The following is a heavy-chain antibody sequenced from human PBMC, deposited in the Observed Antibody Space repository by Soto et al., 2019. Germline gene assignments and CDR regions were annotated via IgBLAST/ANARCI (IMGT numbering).Heavy chain of an antibody. CDR3: ARGLAVGGLWANDGLDV. V-gene: IGHV3-13*01. CDR2: IGTAADT. CDR1: GFTFSSYD. J-gene: IGHJ6*02. Sequence: EVQLVESGGGLVQPGGSLRLSCAASGFTFSSYDMHWVREVIGKGLEWVSAIGTAADTYFAGSVKGRFTISRENAKNSLYLQMNSLRAGDTAVYYCARGLAVGGLWANDGLDVWGQGTTVTVSS. D-gene: IGHD6-19*01.